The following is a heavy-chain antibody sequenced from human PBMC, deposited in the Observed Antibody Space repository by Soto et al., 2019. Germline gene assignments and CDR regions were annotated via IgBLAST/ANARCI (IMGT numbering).Heavy chain of an antibody. CDR2: INHSGST. CDR1: GGSFSGYY. J-gene: IGHJ4*02. Sequence: QVQLQQWGAGLLKPSETLSLTCAVYGGSFSGYYWSWIRQPPGKGLEWIGEINHSGSTNYNPSLKSRVTISVDTSKNQFSLKLSSVTAADTAVYYCARRGYYDSSGYYSYYFDYWGQGTLVTVSS. V-gene: IGHV4-34*01. D-gene: IGHD3-22*01. CDR3: ARRGYYDSSGYYSYYFDY.